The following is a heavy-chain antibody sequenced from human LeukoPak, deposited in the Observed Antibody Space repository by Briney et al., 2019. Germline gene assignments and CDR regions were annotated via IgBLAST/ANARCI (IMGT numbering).Heavy chain of an antibody. CDR3: ASELVTATHAYFDY. J-gene: IGHJ4*02. Sequence: SETLSLTCTISGGSISSYYWSWIRQPPGKGLEWIGYIYYSGSTNYNPSLKSRVTISVDTSKNQFSLKLSSVTAADTAVYYCASELVTATHAYFDYWGQGTLVTVSS. CDR2: IYYSGST. V-gene: IGHV4-59*08. CDR1: GGSISSYY. D-gene: IGHD2-21*02.